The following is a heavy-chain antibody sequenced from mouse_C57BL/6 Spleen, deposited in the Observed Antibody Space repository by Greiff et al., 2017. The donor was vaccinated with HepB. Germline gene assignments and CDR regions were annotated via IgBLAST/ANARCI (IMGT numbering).Heavy chain of an antibody. Sequence: QVQLQQPGAELVRPGTSVKLSCTASGYTFPCYWMPWVMQRPEQGLEWIGVIDPSDCYTNYNQKFKGKATLTVDTSSSTAYMQLSSLTSEDSAVYYCARGYYGSSGVTAYWGQGTSVTVAS. CDR3: ARGYYGSSGVTAY. CDR1: GYTFPCYW. CDR2: IDPSDCYT. V-gene: IGHV1-59*01. J-gene: IGHJ4*01. D-gene: IGHD1-1*01.